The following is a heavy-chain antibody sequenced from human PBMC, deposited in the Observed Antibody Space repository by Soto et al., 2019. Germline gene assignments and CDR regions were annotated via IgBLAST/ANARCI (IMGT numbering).Heavy chain of an antibody. CDR2: IYPGDSDT. CDR3: ARHSYCSSTSCPPYYYYYGMDV. J-gene: IGHJ6*02. CDR1: GYSFTSYW. D-gene: IGHD2-2*01. V-gene: IGHV5-51*01. Sequence: GESLKISCKGSGYSFTSYWIGWVRQMPGKGLEWMGIIYPGDSDTRYSPSFQGQVTISADKSISTAYLQWSSLKASDTAMYYCARHSYCSSTSCPPYYYYYGMDVWGQGTTVTVSS.